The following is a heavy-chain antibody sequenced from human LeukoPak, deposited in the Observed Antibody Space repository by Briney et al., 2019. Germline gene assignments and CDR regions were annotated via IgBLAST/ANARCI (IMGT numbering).Heavy chain of an antibody. J-gene: IGHJ4*02. D-gene: IGHD4-17*01. CDR2: IFTSGIT. CDR3: ARDTHLRLFDY. Sequence: PSETLSLTCTVSGASISSGSYYWSWIRQPAGKGLEWIGRIFTSGITNYNPSLKSRVTISVDTSKNQFSLKLSSVTAADTAVYYCARDTHLRLFDYWGQGTLVTVSS. CDR1: GASISSGSYY. V-gene: IGHV4-61*02.